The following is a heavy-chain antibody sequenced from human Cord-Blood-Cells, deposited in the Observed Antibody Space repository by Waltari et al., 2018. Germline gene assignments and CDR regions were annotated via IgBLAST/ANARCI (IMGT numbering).Heavy chain of an antibody. CDR2: IRSKAYRGTT. Sequence: EVQLVESGGGLVKPGRSLRLSCTASGFTFGEYAMSWFRQAPGKGLEWVGFIRSKAYRGTTEYAASVKGRFTISRDDAKSIAYLQMNSLKTEDTAVYYCTRENESAGYSSSWWGQGTLVTVSS. D-gene: IGHD6-13*01. J-gene: IGHJ4*02. CDR3: TRENESAGYSSSW. CDR1: GFTFGEYA. V-gene: IGHV3-49*05.